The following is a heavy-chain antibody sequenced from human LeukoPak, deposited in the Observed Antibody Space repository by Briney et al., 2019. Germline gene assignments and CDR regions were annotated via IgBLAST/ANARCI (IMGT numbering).Heavy chain of an antibody. V-gene: IGHV3-30-3*01. D-gene: IGHD5-18*01. CDR2: ISYDGSNK. CDR3: ARADPMVIFFLDY. J-gene: IGHJ4*02. CDR1: GFTFSSYA. Sequence: GGSLRLSCAASGFTFSSYAMSWVRQAPGKGLEWVAVISYDGSNKYYADSVKGRFTISRDNSKNTLYLQMNSLRAEDTAVYYCARADPMVIFFLDYWGQGTLVTVSS.